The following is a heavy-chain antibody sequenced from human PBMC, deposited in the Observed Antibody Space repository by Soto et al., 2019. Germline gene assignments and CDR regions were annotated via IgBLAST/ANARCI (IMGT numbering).Heavy chain of an antibody. J-gene: IGHJ5*02. CDR3: ARDRHSSGWYGFWFDP. CDR2: ISSSSSTI. CDR1: GFTFSSYS. D-gene: IGHD6-19*01. V-gene: IGHV3-48*01. Sequence: GGSLRLSCAASGFTFSSYSMNWVRQAPGKGLEWVSYISSSSSTIYYADSVKGRFTISRDNAKNSLYLQMNSLRAEDTAVYYCARDRHSSGWYGFWFDPWGQGTLVTVSS.